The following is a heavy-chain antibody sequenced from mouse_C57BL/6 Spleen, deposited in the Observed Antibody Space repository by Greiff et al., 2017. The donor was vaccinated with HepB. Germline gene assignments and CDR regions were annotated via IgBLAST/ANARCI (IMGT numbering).Heavy chain of an antibody. J-gene: IGHJ3*01. D-gene: IGHD3-2*02. CDR3: TESSGYPFAY. CDR2: IRLKSDNYAT. CDR1: GFTFSNYW. V-gene: IGHV6-3*01. Sequence: EVKVEESGGGLVQPGGSMKLSCVASGFTFSNYWMNWVRQSPEKGLEWVAQIRLKSDNYATHYAESVKGRFTISRDDSKSSVYLQMNNLRAEDTGIDYCTESSGYPFAYWGQGTLVTVSA.